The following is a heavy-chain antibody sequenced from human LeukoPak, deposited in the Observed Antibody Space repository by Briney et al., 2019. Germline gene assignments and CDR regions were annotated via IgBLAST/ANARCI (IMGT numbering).Heavy chain of an antibody. J-gene: IGHJ4*02. V-gene: IGHV4-59*08. CDR1: GYSISSYS. Sequence: SETLSLTCTVSGYSISSYSWTWIRQPPGKGLEWIGYLDYSGSTNYNPSLKSRVTISVDTSKNQFSLKLSSVTAADTAVYYCARGEAVAANSYFDYWGQGNLVSVSS. CDR2: LDYSGST. CDR3: ARGEAVAANSYFDY. D-gene: IGHD6-19*01.